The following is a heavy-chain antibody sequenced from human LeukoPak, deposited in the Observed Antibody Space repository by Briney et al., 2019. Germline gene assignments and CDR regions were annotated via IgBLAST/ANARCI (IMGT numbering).Heavy chain of an antibody. J-gene: IGHJ6*02. CDR3: ARRASGHYSYGMDV. D-gene: IGHD6-19*01. Sequence: PGGSLRLSCAASGFTFIDYDMNWIRQAPGKGLEWIAYISSSGNTIYYADSVKGRFTISRDNTKNSLYVQVNSLRADDTAVYYCARRASGHYSYGMDVWGQGTTVTVSS. CDR2: ISSSGNTI. V-gene: IGHV3-11*01. CDR1: GFTFIDYD.